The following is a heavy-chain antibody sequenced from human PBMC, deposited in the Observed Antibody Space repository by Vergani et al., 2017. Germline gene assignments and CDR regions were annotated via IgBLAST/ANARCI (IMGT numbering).Heavy chain of an antibody. D-gene: IGHD3-22*01. Sequence: EVQLVESGGGLVKPGGSLRLSCAAYGFTFSSYSMNWVRQAPGKGLEWVSSISSSSSYIYYADSVKGRFTISRDNAKNSLYLQMNSLRAEDTAVYYCARDDYYDSSGFHYYYGMDVWGQGTTVTVSS. J-gene: IGHJ6*02. CDR1: GFTFSSYS. CDR2: ISSSSSYI. CDR3: ARDDYYDSSGFHYYYGMDV. V-gene: IGHV3-21*01.